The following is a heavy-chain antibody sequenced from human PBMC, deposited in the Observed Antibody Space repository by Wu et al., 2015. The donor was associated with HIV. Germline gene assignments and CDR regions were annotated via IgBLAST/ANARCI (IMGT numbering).Heavy chain of an antibody. J-gene: IGHJ6*03. CDR3: ARGGYVVITPPGIGRFYDLDV. CDR1: GGPISGYF. D-gene: IGHD4-23*01. V-gene: IGHV4-34*01. CDR2: IDERGRA. Sequence: QVQLQQWGAGLLHPSETLSLTCGISGGPISGYFWSWVRQSPGRGLEWIGEIDERGRATYNPSLENRVNIVIDTSKNRFSLYMISLTDADTATYFCARGGYVVITPPGIGRFYDLDVWAKGTTVSVAS.